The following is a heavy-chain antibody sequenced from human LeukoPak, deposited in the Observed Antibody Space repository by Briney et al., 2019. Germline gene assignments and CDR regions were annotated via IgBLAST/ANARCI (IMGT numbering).Heavy chain of an antibody. CDR1: GFTFSSYG. CDR3: ALPSDSGYGAFDY. CDR2: IRYDGSNK. J-gene: IGHJ4*02. D-gene: IGHD5-12*01. V-gene: IGHV3-30*02. Sequence: GGSLRLSCAASGFTFSSYGMHWVRQAPGKGLEWVAFIRYDGSNKYYADSVKGRFTISRDNSKNTLYLQMNSLRAEDTAVYYCALPSDSGYGAFDYWGQGTLVTVSS.